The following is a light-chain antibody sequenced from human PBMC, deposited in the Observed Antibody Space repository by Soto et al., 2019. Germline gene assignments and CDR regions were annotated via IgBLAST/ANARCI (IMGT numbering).Light chain of an antibody. CDR3: QQGYSNPWT. V-gene: IGKV1-39*01. CDR2: AAS. CDR1: QTVNTY. Sequence: DIQMTQSPSSLSASIGDRVTITCRASQTVNTYLHRYQQKPGKAPKLLIYAASNLQSGVPSRFSGSGSGTNFTLSLNSLQPEDFATYYCQQGYSNPWTFGQGTKVEIK. J-gene: IGKJ1*01.